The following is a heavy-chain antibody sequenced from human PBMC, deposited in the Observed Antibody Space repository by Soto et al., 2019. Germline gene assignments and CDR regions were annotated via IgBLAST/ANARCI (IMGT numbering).Heavy chain of an antibody. CDR3: AKRAGEIVVLPAAYPFYY. V-gene: IGHV3-23*01. Sequence: EVQLLESGGGLVQPGGSLRLSCAASGFTFSSYAMSWVRQAPGKGLEWVSAISGSGGSTYYADSVKGRFTISRDNAKNTLYRQMHSLRAEDTAVYYFAKRAGEIVVLPAAYPFYYWGQGTLVTVSS. CDR1: GFTFSSYA. CDR2: ISGSGGST. J-gene: IGHJ4*02. D-gene: IGHD2-2*01.